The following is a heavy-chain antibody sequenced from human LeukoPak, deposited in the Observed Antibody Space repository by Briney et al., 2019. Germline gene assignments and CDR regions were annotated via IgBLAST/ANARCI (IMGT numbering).Heavy chain of an antibody. V-gene: IGHV3-23*01. CDR3: AKDWGVYDSSGYYSGYWYFDL. CDR2: ISGSGGST. CDR1: GISVSSNY. Sequence: GGSLRLSCAASGISVSSNYMSWVRQAPGKGLEWVSAISGSGGSTYYADSVKGRFTISRDNSKNTLYLQMNSLRAEDTAVYYCAKDWGVYDSSGYYSGYWYFDLWGRGTLVTVSS. J-gene: IGHJ2*01. D-gene: IGHD3-22*01.